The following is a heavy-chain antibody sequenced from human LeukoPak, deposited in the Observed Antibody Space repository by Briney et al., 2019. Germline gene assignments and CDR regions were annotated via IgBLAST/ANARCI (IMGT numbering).Heavy chain of an antibody. Sequence: GGSLRLSCAASGFTFSSYSMNWVRQAPGKGLEWVSVIYSGGSTYYADSVKGRFTISRDNSKNTLYLQMNSLRAEDTAVYYCAREGGSSGWLKTGYGMDVWGQGTTVTVSS. J-gene: IGHJ6*02. D-gene: IGHD6-19*01. CDR1: GFTFSSYS. V-gene: IGHV3-66*01. CDR2: IYSGGST. CDR3: AREGGSSGWLKTGYGMDV.